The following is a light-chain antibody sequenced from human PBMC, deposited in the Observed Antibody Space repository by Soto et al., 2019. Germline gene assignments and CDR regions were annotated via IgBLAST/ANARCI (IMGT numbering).Light chain of an antibody. Sequence: IQMTQSPSSLSGSVGTRVTITCRASQTISSSLNWYQQKSGKPPQLLMYAASSLQSGVPSRFSGNGSGTDFTLTISSLQPEDFATYYCQQSYTTPWTFGQGTKVEVK. V-gene: IGKV1-39*01. CDR3: QQSYTTPWT. CDR2: AAS. J-gene: IGKJ1*01. CDR1: QTISSS.